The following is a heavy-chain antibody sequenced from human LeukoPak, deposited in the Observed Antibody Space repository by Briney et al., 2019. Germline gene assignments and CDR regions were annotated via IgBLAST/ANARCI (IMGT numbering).Heavy chain of an antibody. CDR2: IYYSGST. CDR1: GGSISSGGYY. Sequence: SETLSLTCTVSGGSISSGGYYWSWIRQHPGKGLEWIGYIYYSGSTYYNPSLKSRVTISVDTPKNQFSLKLSSVTAADTAVYYCARCGGDCYHFDYWGQGTLVTVSS. V-gene: IGHV4-31*03. D-gene: IGHD2-21*02. J-gene: IGHJ4*02. CDR3: ARCGGDCYHFDY.